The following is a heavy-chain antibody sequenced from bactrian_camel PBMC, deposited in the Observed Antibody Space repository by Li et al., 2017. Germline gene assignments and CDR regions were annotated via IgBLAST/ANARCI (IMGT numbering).Heavy chain of an antibody. V-gene: IGHV3-2*01. CDR2: IYTAGSST. CDR1: GHPWSSYC. J-gene: IGHJ4*01. Sequence: QLVESGGGSVQAGGSLRLSCAVHGHPWSSYCTGWFRQAPGKGLEWVSSIYTAGSSTYYADSVKGRFTISEDNAKNTLYLQMNSLKPDDSAVYYCVFKIRDSIAPATPAPDDAGSWCPSASLIQGYHGSGTQVTVS. D-gene: IGHD3*01.